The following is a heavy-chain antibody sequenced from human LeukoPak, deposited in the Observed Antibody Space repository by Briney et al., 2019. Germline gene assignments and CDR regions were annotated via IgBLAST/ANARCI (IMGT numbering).Heavy chain of an antibody. CDR2: ISYDGSNK. V-gene: IGHV3-30*04. J-gene: IGHJ4*02. CDR1: GLTFSSYA. D-gene: IGHD6-19*01. CDR3: ARWQWLFDY. Sequence: GGSLRLSCAASGLTFSSYAMHWVRQAPGKGLEWVAVISYDGSNKYYADSVKGRFTISRDNSKNTLYLQMNSLRAEDTAVYYCARWQWLFDYWGQGTLVTVSS.